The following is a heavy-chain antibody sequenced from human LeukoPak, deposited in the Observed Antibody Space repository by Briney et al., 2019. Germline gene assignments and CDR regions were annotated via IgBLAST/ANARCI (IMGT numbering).Heavy chain of an antibody. Sequence: PGGSLRLSCAASGFTFSSYAMSWVRQAPGKGLEGVSTITGGGHSTYYGDSVRGRFTISRDNSKNTLYLQMNSLRAADTAVYYCAKDLISSGWYDFDNWGQGTLVSVSS. CDR1: GFTFSSYA. V-gene: IGHV3-23*01. CDR3: AKDLISSGWYDFDN. D-gene: IGHD6-19*01. J-gene: IGHJ4*02. CDR2: ITGGGHST.